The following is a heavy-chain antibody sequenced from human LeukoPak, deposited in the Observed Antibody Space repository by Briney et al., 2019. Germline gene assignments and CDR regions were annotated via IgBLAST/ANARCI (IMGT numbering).Heavy chain of an antibody. CDR1: GFTFSSYA. CDR3: ARDIALAGPNAFDI. J-gene: IGHJ3*02. Sequence: GGSLRLSCAASGFTFSSYAMSWVRQAPGKGLVWVSRINSDGRSTSYADSVKGRFTISRDNAKNTLYLQMNSLRAEDTAVYYCARDIALAGPNAFDIWGQGTMVTVSS. CDR2: INSDGRST. D-gene: IGHD6-19*01. V-gene: IGHV3-74*01.